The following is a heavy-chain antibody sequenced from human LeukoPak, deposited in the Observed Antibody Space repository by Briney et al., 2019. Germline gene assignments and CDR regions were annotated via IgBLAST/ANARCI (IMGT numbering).Heavy chain of an antibody. V-gene: IGHV3-66*02. CDR2: IYSGGST. CDR3: ARAGIGSSSINYYYYMDV. Sequence: GGSLRLSCAASGFTFDDSVMSWVRQAPGKGLEWVSIIYSGGSTFYADSVKGRFTISRDNSKNTLYLQMNSLRAEDTAVYYCARAGIGSSSINYYYYMDVWGKGTTVTVSS. CDR1: GFTFDDSV. J-gene: IGHJ6*03. D-gene: IGHD6-6*01.